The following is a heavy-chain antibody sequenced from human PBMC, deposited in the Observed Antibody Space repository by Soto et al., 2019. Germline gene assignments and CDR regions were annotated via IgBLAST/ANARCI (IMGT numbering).Heavy chain of an antibody. Sequence: SETLSLTCTVSGGSISSYYWSWIRQPPGKGLEWIGYIYYSGSTNYNPSLKSRVTISVDTSKNQFSLKLSSVTAADAAVYYCATVNKIVGGYYYYDMDVWGHGTTVTVSS. CDR1: GGSISSYY. V-gene: IGHV4-59*01. J-gene: IGHJ6*02. CDR2: IYYSGST. D-gene: IGHD3-10*01. CDR3: ATVNKIVGGYYYYDMDV.